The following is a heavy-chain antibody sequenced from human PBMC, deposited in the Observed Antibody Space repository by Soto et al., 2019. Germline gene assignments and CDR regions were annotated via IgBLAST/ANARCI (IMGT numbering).Heavy chain of an antibody. J-gene: IGHJ6*02. Sequence: QVQLMQSGAEVKKPGSSVKVSCKASGGTFGSYAISWVRQAPGQGLEWMGGIIPIPGTANYAQKFQGRVTIAADESTSTAYMELSRLRSEDTAVYYCARSQGSSTSLEIYYYYYYGMDVWGQGTTVTVSS. CDR3: ARSQGSSTSLEIYYYYYYGMDV. V-gene: IGHV1-69*01. CDR1: GGTFGSYA. CDR2: IIPIPGTA. D-gene: IGHD2-2*01.